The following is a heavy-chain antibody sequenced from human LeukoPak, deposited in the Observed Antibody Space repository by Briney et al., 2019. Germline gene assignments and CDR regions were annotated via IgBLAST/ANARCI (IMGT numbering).Heavy chain of an antibody. Sequence: GGSLRLSCAASGFTFSSYWMHWVRQAPGKGLVWVSRINSDGSSTSYADSVKGRFTISRDNAKNTLYLQMNSLRAEDTAVYYCARSGLRYFDWLLSNDAFDIWGQGTMVTVSS. V-gene: IGHV3-74*01. CDR1: GFTFSSYW. CDR3: ARSGLRYFDWLLSNDAFDI. D-gene: IGHD3-9*01. J-gene: IGHJ3*02. CDR2: INSDGSST.